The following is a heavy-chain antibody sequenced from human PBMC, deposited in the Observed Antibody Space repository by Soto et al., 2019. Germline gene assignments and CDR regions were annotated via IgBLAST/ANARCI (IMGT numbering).Heavy chain of an antibody. CDR1: GGSISSGDDY. CDR2: IYYSGST. V-gene: IGHV4-30-4*01. Sequence: PSETLSLTCTVSGGSISSGDDYGSWIRQPPGKGLEWIGYIYYSGSTYYNPSLKSRVTISVDTSKNQFSLKLSSVTAADTAVYYCARAQGDFWSGSAHVTFDYWGQGTLVTVSS. CDR3: ARAQGDFWSGSAHVTFDY. J-gene: IGHJ4*02. D-gene: IGHD3-3*01.